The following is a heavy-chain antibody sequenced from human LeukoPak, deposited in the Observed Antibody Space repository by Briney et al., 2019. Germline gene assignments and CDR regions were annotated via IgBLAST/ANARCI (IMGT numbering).Heavy chain of an antibody. CDR3: ARELWFGESHYYGMDV. J-gene: IGHJ6*02. V-gene: IGHV1-2*02. CDR2: INPNSGGT. Sequence: GASVKVSCKASGYTFTGYYMHWVRQAPGQGLEWMGWINPNSGGTNYAQKFQGRVTMTRDTSISTAYMELIRLRSDDTAVYYCARELWFGESHYYGMDVWGQGTTVTVSS. D-gene: IGHD3-10*01. CDR1: GYTFTGYY.